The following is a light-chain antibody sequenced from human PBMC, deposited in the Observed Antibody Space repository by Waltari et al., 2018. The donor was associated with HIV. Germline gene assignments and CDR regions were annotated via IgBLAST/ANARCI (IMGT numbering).Light chain of an antibody. V-gene: IGLV1-47*01. CDR3: ASWDDSLGGYWI. CDR1: TSNIGSNY. Sequence: QSVVTQPPSASGTLGQRVNISCSGGTSNIGSNYVYWYQHLPGTSPKLLNYMNDQRPSGVPDRISGSKTGTSASLAISGLRSEDEADYYCASWDDSLGGYWIFGGGTNLTVL. J-gene: IGLJ2*01. CDR2: MND.